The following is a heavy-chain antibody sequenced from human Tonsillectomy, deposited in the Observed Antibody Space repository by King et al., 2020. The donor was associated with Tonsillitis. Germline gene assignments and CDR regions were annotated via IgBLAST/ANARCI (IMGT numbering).Heavy chain of an antibody. J-gene: IGHJ3*02. D-gene: IGHD3-16*01. Sequence: VQLVESGGGLVQPGGSLRLSCAASGFTFSNYWMHWVRQAPGKGLVWVSRVNSDGSDTTYADSVKGRFTISRDNAKNTVYLQMNSLRADDTAVYYCGRAPSEEGSDYLWGTSVDAFDIWGQGTMVTVSS. CDR2: VNSDGSDT. CDR3: GRAPSEEGSDYLWGTSVDAFDI. CDR1: GFTFSNYW. V-gene: IGHV3-74*03.